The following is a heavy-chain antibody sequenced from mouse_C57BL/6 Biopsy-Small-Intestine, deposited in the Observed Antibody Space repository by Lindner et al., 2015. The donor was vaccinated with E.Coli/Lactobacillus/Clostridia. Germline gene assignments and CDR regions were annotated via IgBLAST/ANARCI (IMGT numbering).Heavy chain of an antibody. CDR1: GYTFTDYN. J-gene: IGHJ4*01. D-gene: IGHD2-14*01. CDR3: ARGAYYRYEGYAMDY. CDR2: IYPNNGGT. Sequence: VQLQESGPELVKPGASVKISCKASGYTFTDYNMDWVKQSHGKSLEWIGYIYPNNGGTGYNQRFKSKATLTVDKSSSTAYMGFHSLTSEDSAVYYCARGAYYRYEGYAMDYWGQGTSVTVSS. V-gene: IGHV1-34*02.